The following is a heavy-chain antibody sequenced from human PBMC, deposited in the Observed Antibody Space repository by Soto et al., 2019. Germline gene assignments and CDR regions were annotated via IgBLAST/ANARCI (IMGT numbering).Heavy chain of an antibody. J-gene: IGHJ4*02. CDR1: GFAFSSYW. CDR2: IYNDGSRT. V-gene: IGHV3-74*01. Sequence: GSLRLSCAASGFAFSSYWMHWVRQSPGKGPVWVSRIYNDGSRTAYADSVKGRFTISRDSAKNTMYLQMRSLTVEDTAVYYCARDLTGDTTPYFDLWGQGTLVTVSS. D-gene: IGHD1-20*01. CDR3: ARDLTGDTTPYFDL.